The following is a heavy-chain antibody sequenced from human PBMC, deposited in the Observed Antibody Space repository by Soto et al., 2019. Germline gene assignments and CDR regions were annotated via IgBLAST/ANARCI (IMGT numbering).Heavy chain of an antibody. CDR2: ISPYNGQT. CDR3: ARSNHDFWSGYGYFDF. CDR1: GYTFTSSD. J-gene: IGHJ2*01. Sequence: ASVKVSCKPSGYTFTSSDITWVRQAPGQGLEWMGWISPYNGQTNYSQILQGRVTMTTDTLTSSAYLELRSLTSDDTAVYYCARSNHDFWSGYGYFDFWGRGTLVTVSS. D-gene: IGHD3-3*01. V-gene: IGHV1-18*04.